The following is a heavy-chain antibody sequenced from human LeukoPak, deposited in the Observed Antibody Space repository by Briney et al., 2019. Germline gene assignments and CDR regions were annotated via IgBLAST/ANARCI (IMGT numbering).Heavy chain of an antibody. J-gene: IGHJ3*02. Sequence: SETLSLTCTVSGGSITSSDYYWSWVRQPPGKGLEWIGHIYYTGSTSYNPSLKSRVTMSVDTSKSQFSLKLSSVTAADTAVYYCARDQEWLRFRAFHIWGQGTLVAVSS. V-gene: IGHV4-30-4*01. D-gene: IGHD5-12*01. CDR1: GGSITSSDYY. CDR2: IYYTGST. CDR3: ARDQEWLRFRAFHI.